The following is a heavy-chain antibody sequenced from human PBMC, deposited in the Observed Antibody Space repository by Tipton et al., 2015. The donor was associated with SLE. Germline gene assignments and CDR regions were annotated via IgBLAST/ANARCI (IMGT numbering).Heavy chain of an antibody. V-gene: IGHV4-38-2*02. CDR1: GFSISSGYY. D-gene: IGHD6-19*01. Sequence: TLSLTCAVSGFSISSGYYWGWIRQPPGKGLEWVGSIYHTGSTFYNPSLKSRVTMSSDTSKNQFSLKLSSVTAADTAVYYCVREEFSGWTTAFDIWGQGTMVTVSS. CDR3: VREEFSGWTTAFDI. J-gene: IGHJ3*02. CDR2: IYHTGST.